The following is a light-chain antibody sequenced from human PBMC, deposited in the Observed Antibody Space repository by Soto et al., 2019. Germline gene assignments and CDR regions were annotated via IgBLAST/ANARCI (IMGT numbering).Light chain of an antibody. J-gene: IGLJ3*02. CDR2: EVS. CDR1: SSDVGAYNY. V-gene: IGLV2-14*01. CDR3: TSYTTSSTVL. Sequence: QSALTQPASVSGSPGQSISISCTGTSSDVGAYNYVSWYQHHPGKVPKLIIYEVSNRPSGVSDRFSGSKSGNMASLTISGLQTEDESHYYCTSYTTSSTVLFGGGTKLTVL.